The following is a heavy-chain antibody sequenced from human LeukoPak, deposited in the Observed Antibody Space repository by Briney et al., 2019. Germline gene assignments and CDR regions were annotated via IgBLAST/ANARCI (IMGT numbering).Heavy chain of an antibody. CDR2: ISSSSSYI. V-gene: IGHV3-21*01. D-gene: IGHD3-22*01. CDR3: ARDYGYYDSSGYYTNWFDP. Sequence: PGGSLRLSCAASGFTFSSYSMNWVRQAPGKGLEWVSSISSSSSYIYYADSVKGRFTISRDNAKNSLYLQMNSLRAEDTAVYYCARDYGYYDSSGYYTNWFDPWGQGTLVTVSS. J-gene: IGHJ5*02. CDR1: GFTFSSYS.